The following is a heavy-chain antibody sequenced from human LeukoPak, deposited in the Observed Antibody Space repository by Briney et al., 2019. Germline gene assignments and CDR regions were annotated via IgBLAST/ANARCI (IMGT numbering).Heavy chain of an antibody. CDR3: ARGGYCSSTSCYTGYYYGMDV. CDR2: ISYDGSNK. Sequence: GGSLRPSCAASGFTFSSYAMHWVRQAPGKGLEWVAVISYDGSNKYYADSVKGRFTISRDNSKNTLYLQMNSLRAEDTAVYYCARGGYCSSTSCYTGYYYGMDVWGQGTTVTVSS. D-gene: IGHD2-2*02. CDR1: GFTFSSYA. V-gene: IGHV3-30-3*01. J-gene: IGHJ6*02.